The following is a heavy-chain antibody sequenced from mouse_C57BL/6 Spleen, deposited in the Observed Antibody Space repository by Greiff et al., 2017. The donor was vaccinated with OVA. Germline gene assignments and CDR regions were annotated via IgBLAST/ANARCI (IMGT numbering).Heavy chain of an antibody. CDR2: IWGVGST. CDR1: GFSLTSYG. J-gene: IGHJ3*01. Sequence: ESGPGLVAPSQSLSITCTVSGFSLTSYGVDWVRQSPGKGLDWLGVIWGVGSTNYNSALKSRLSISKDNSKRQVFLKMNSLQTDDTAMYYCASGKGFAYWGQGTLVAVSA. CDR3: ASGKGFAY. V-gene: IGHV2-6*01.